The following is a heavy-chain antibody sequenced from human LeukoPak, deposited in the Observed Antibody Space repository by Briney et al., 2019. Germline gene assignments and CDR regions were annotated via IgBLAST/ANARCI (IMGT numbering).Heavy chain of an antibody. CDR2: IKGKTDGGTT. V-gene: IGHV3-15*01. Sequence: GGSLRLSCAASGFTLSDAWMSWVRQAPGKGLEWVGLIKGKTDGGTTDYAAPVKGRFTISRDDSKNMLYLQMNSLKTEDTAVYFCATGWGGFDYWGQGTLVTVSS. CDR1: GFTLSDAW. J-gene: IGHJ4*02. CDR3: ATGWGGFDY. D-gene: IGHD3-10*01.